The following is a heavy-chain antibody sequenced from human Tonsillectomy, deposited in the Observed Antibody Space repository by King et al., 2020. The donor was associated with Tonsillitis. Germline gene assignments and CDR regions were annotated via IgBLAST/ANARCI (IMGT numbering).Heavy chain of an antibody. V-gene: IGHV3-9*01. Sequence: VQLVESGGGLVQPGRSLRLSCAASGFTFDDYAMHWVRQAPGKGLEWVSGISWNSGSIGYADSVKGRFTISRDNAKNSLYLQMNSLRAEDTALYYCAKDKASLGMDVWGQGTTVTVSS. J-gene: IGHJ6*02. CDR2: ISWNSGSI. CDR3: AKDKASLGMDV. CDR1: GFTFDDYA.